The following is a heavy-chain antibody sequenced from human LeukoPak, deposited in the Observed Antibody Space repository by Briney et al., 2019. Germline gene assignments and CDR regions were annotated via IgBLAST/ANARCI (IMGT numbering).Heavy chain of an antibody. CDR1: GYCFTNYW. CDR3: ARLSTFPDF. J-gene: IGHJ4*02. Sequence: GESLKISCKGSGYCFTNYWIAWVRQMPGKGLEWMGIIYPDDSVTRYSPSFQGQVTISADRSISTAYLQWSSLKASDTAMYYCARLSTFPDFWGQGTLVTVSS. V-gene: IGHV5-51*01. CDR2: IYPDDSVT. D-gene: IGHD2/OR15-2a*01.